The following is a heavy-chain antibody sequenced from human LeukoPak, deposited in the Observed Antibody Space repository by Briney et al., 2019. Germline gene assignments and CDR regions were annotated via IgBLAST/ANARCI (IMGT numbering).Heavy chain of an antibody. D-gene: IGHD3-10*01. V-gene: IGHV4-4*07. CDR1: GGSISSYY. J-gene: IGHJ4*02. CDR3: SRGVGSPESPPDGSGSSPHFDY. CDR2: IYTSGST. Sequence: SETLSLTCTVSGGSISSYYWSWIRQPAGKGLEWIGRIYTSGSTNYNPSLKSRVTMSVDTSKNQFSLKVSSVTAADTAVYYCSRGVGSPESPPDGSGSSPHFDYWGQGTLVTVSS.